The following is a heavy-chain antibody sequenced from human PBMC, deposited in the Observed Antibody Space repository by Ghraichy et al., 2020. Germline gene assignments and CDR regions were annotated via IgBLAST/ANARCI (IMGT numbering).Heavy chain of an antibody. Sequence: GGSLRLSCAASGFTFDDYAMHWVRQAPGKGLEWVSLINWDGGITYYADSVKGRFTISRDNTKNSLYLQMSSRRSEDTALYYCAKAGSTVTTVSEFDFWGQGTLVTVSS. CDR1: GFTFDDYA. CDR2: INWDGGIT. V-gene: IGHV3-43D*04. D-gene: IGHD4-17*01. CDR3: AKAGSTVTTVSEFDF. J-gene: IGHJ4*02.